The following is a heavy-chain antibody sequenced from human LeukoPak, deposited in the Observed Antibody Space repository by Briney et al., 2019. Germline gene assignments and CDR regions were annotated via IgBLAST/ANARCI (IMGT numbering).Heavy chain of an antibody. CDR3: AKDLTGSSWTFDY. V-gene: IGHV3-30*02. CDR2: IRNDGSNK. D-gene: IGHD6-13*01. Sequence: GGSLRLSCAASGLTFGSYGMHWVRQAPGKGLEWVAFIRNDGSNKYYADSVKGRFTISRDNSKNTLYLQMNSLRAEDTAVYYCAKDLTGSSWTFDYWGQATLVTVSS. CDR1: GLTFGSYG. J-gene: IGHJ4*02.